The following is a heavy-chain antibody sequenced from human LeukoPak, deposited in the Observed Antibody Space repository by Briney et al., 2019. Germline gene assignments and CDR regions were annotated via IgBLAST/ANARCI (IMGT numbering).Heavy chain of an antibody. D-gene: IGHD6-19*01. J-gene: IGHJ6*02. CDR3: ARDLMAGQWLATYYYYGMDV. CDR1: GFTFSSYS. Sequence: GGSLRLSCAASGFTFSSYSMTWVRQAPGKGLKWVSSISSSSSYIYYADSVKGRFTISRDDAKNSLYLQMNSLRAEDTAVYYCARDLMAGQWLATYYYYGMDVWGQGTTVTVSS. V-gene: IGHV3-21*01. CDR2: ISSSSSYI.